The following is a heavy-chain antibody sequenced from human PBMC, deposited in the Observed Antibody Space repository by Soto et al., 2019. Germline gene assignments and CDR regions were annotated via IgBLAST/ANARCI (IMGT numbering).Heavy chain of an antibody. CDR3: ARGPIPDYYGSGSYYPTGFDY. CDR1: GGSISSYY. J-gene: IGHJ4*02. Sequence: SETLSLTCTVSGGSISSYYWSWIRQPPGKGLEWIGYIYYSGSTNYNPSLKSRVTISVDTSKNQFSLKLSSVTAADTAVYYCARGPIPDYYGSGSYYPTGFDYWGQGTLVTVSS. V-gene: IGHV4-59*01. D-gene: IGHD3-10*01. CDR2: IYYSGST.